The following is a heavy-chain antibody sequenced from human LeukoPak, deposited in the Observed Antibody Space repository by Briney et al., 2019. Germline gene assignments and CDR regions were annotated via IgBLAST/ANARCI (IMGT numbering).Heavy chain of an antibody. CDR3: ARGGSGSYFSWLDP. CDR1: GYTFTGYY. D-gene: IGHD3-10*01. CDR2: INPNRCGT. Sequence: GASVKVSCKASGYTFTGYYIHWVRQAPGQGLECMGWINPNRCGTNYAQKFQGRVTMTRDTAISTAYMELSRLRSDDTAVYYCARGGSGSYFSWLDPWGQGTLVTVSS. V-gene: IGHV1-2*02. J-gene: IGHJ5*02.